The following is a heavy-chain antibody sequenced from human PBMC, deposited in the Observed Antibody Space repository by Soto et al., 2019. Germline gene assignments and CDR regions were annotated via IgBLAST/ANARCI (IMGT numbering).Heavy chain of an antibody. J-gene: IGHJ4*02. Sequence: QVQLVQSGAEVKKPGSSVKVSCKASGGTFSSYTISWVRQAPGQGLEWMGRIIPILGIANYAQKFQGRVTITADKSTSTAYMELRSLRSEDTAVYYCARVPYSSGWRAVDYWGQGTLVTVSS. V-gene: IGHV1-69*02. D-gene: IGHD6-19*01. CDR2: IIPILGIA. CDR1: GGTFSSYT. CDR3: ARVPYSSGWRAVDY.